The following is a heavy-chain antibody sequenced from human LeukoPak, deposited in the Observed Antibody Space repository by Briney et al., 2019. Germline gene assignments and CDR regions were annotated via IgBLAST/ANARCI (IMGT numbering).Heavy chain of an antibody. J-gene: IGHJ4*02. D-gene: IGHD2-21*01. CDR3: ASAWCVGVRCDNNLDY. CDR2: IYPGNSDA. Sequence: GESLKISCKGSGYTFTNYWIAWVRQMPGKGLEWMGSIYPGNSDASYSPSFQGQVTISADKSINTAHLQWNSLKASDSAMYYCASAWCVGVRCDNNLDYWGQGTQVTVSP. CDR1: GYTFTNYW. V-gene: IGHV5-51*01.